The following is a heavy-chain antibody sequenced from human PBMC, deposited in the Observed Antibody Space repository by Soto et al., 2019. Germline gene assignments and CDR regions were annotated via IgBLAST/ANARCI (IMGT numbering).Heavy chain of an antibody. CDR1: GGSFSGYY. Sequence: SETLSLTCAVYGGSFSGYYWSWIRQPPGKGLEWIGEINHSGSTNYNPSLKSRVTISVDTSKNQFSLKLSSVTAADTAVYYCARGNGDYFYYYYYMDVWGKGTTVTVSS. D-gene: IGHD4-17*01. J-gene: IGHJ6*03. CDR2: INHSGST. CDR3: ARGNGDYFYYYYYMDV. V-gene: IGHV4-34*01.